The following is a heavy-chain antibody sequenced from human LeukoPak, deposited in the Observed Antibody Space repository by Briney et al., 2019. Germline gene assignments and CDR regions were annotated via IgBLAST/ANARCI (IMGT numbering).Heavy chain of an antibody. J-gene: IGHJ4*02. CDR3: AREGGPYRLLDY. Sequence: PSETLSLTCAVYGGSFSGHYWAWIRQPPGKGLEWIGEINHRGSTTYNPSLKSRLTISVDTSKTEFSLKLTSVTAADTAVYYCAREGGPYRLLDYSGQGTLVTVAS. V-gene: IGHV4-34*01. CDR2: INHRGST. CDR1: GGSFSGHY.